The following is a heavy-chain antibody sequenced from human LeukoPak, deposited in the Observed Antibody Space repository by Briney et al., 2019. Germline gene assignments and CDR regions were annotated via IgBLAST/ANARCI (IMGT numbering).Heavy chain of an antibody. CDR3: ARTRPNYYDSSGYPY. CDR2: ISAYNGNT. CDR1: GYTFTSYG. Sequence: ASVKVSCKASGYTFTSYGISWVRQAPGQGLEWMGWISAYNGNTNYAQKLQGRVTMTTDTSTSTAYMELRSLRSDGTAVYYCARTRPNYYDSSGYPYWGQGTLVTVSS. J-gene: IGHJ4*02. V-gene: IGHV1-18*01. D-gene: IGHD3-22*01.